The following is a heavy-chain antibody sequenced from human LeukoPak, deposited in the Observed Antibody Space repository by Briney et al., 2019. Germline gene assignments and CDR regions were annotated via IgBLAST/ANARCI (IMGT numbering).Heavy chain of an antibody. CDR2: ISGSGGST. CDR3: AKQGEWQLVPRGYFDY. V-gene: IGHV3-23*01. J-gene: IGHJ4*02. Sequence: GWSLRLSCAASGFTFSSYAMSWLRQAPAKGLEWVSAISGSGGSTHYADSVKGWFTITRDNAKNPLYLQMNSLGAEDTAVYYCAKQGEWQLVPRGYFDYWGQGTLVTVSS. D-gene: IGHD6-6*01. CDR1: GFTFSSYA.